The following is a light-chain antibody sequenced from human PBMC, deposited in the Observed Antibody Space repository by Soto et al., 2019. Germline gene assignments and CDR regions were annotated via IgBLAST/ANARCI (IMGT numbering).Light chain of an antibody. CDR3: VLYMGSLYV. Sequence: QTLLTQDPSLSFSPGGTVTLTCGLSSGSVSTSYYPSLYQQTPGQAPRTLIYSTNTRSSGVPDRFSGSILGNKAALTITGAQADDESDYYCVLYMGSLYVFGTGTKVTAL. CDR1: SGSVSTSYY. V-gene: IGLV8-61*01. CDR2: STN. J-gene: IGLJ1*01.